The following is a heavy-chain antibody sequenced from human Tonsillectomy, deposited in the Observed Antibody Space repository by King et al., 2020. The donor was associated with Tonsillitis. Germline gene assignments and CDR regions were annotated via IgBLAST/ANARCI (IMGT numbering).Heavy chain of an antibody. CDR2: ISSSSSTI. CDR3: APGGGSSGWFERPHDY. J-gene: IGHJ4*02. CDR1: GFTFSSYS. Sequence: VQLVESGGGLVQPGGSLRLSCAASGFTFSSYSMNWVRQAPGKGLEWVSYISSSSSTIYYADSVKGRFTISRDNAKNSLYLQMNSLRAEDTAVYYCAPGGGSSGWFERPHDYWGQGTLVTVSS. V-gene: IGHV3-48*01. D-gene: IGHD6-19*01.